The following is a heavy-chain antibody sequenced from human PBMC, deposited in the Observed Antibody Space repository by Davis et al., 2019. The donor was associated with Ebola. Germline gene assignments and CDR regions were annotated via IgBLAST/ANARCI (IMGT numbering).Heavy chain of an antibody. CDR2: INAGNGNT. CDR1: GGTFSSYG. V-gene: IGHV1-3*01. CDR3: ASSLGGWS. D-gene: IGHD6-19*01. J-gene: IGHJ4*02. Sequence: ASVKVSCKASGGTFSSYGISWVRQAPGQGLEWMGWINAGNGNTKYSQKFQGRVTITRDTSASTAYMELSSLRSEDTAVYYCASSLGGWSWGQGTLVTVSS.